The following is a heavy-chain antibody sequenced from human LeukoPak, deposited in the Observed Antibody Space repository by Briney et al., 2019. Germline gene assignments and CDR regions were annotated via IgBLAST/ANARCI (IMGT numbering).Heavy chain of an antibody. CDR3: AKDLSLLRYFDWPPLDAFDI. CDR2: ISGSGGST. V-gene: IGHV3-23*01. Sequence: GGSLRFSCAASGFTFSSYAMSWVRQAPGKGLEWVSAISGSGGSTYYADSVKGRFTISRDNSKNTLYLQMNSLRAEDTAVYYCAKDLSLLRYFDWPPLDAFDIWGQGTMVTVSS. D-gene: IGHD3-9*01. CDR1: GFTFSSYA. J-gene: IGHJ3*02.